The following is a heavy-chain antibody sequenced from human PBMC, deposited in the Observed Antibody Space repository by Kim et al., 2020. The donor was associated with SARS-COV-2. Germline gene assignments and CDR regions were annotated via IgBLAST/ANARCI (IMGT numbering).Heavy chain of an antibody. J-gene: IGHJ4*02. Sequence: TDYNPSLKSRVTISVDTSKNQFSLKLSSVTAADTAMYYCARDPKEGYFDYWGQGTLVTVSS. V-gene: IGHV4-39*07. CDR2: T. CDR3: ARDPKEGYFDY.